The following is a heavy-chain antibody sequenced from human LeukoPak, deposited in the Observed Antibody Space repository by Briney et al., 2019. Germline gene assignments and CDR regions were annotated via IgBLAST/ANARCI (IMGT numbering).Heavy chain of an antibody. D-gene: IGHD6-19*01. Sequence: SETLSLTCTVSGASMSSNYWSWIRQPPGKGLEWIGYIYHSGNTNYSPSLESRVTMSVDESKNQFSLRVHFVSAADMAVYCASTRRAAVAGRFDSWGQGTLVTVSS. CDR1: GASMSSNY. J-gene: IGHJ4*02. CDR2: IYHSGNT. V-gene: IGHV4-4*09. CDR3: STRRAAVAGRFDS.